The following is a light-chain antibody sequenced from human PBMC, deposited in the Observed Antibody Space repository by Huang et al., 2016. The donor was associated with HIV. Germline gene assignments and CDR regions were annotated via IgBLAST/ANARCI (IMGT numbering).Light chain of an antibody. V-gene: IGKV1-8*01. Sequence: AIRMTQSPSSLSASTGDRVNITCRASQDISSYLAWYQQKPGEAPKLLMYAASTLQGGVPSRFSGSGSGTDFTLTISCLQSEDFATYYCQQYYRPLLTFGGGTRV. J-gene: IGKJ4*01. CDR3: QQYYRPLLT. CDR2: AAS. CDR1: QDISSY.